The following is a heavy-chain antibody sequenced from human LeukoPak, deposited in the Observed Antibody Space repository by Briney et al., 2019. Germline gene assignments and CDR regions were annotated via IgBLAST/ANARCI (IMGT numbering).Heavy chain of an antibody. CDR3: ARRVPAAGSFDY. J-gene: IGHJ4*02. Sequence: EESLKISCKGSGYSFTSYWIGWVRQMPGKGLEWMGIIYPGDSDTRYSPSFQGQVTISADKSISTVYLQWSSLKASDTAIYYCARRVPAAGSFDYWGQGTLVTVSS. D-gene: IGHD6-13*01. CDR1: GYSFTSYW. V-gene: IGHV5-51*01. CDR2: IYPGDSDT.